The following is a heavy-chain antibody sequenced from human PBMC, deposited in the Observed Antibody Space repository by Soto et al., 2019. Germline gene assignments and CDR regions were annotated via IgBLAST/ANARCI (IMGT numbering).Heavy chain of an antibody. CDR3: AGHGGAHYDSSGYHYALDY. J-gene: IGHJ4*02. CDR2: IDLSDSYK. D-gene: IGHD3-22*01. CDR1: GYSFRNNW. Sequence: GESLKISCKGSGYSFRNNWITWVRQMPGEGLEWMGGIDLSDSYKSYSPSFQGHVSFSADTSINTAYLQWSSLRASDTAMYYCAGHGGAHYDSSGYHYALDYWGQGTPVTVSS. V-gene: IGHV5-10-1*01.